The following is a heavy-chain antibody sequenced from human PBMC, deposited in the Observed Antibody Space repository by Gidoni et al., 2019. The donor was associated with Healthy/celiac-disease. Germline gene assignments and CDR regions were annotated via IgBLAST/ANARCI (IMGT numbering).Heavy chain of an antibody. Sequence: EVQLVESGGGVVRPGGSLRLSCAASGFTFDDYGMSWVRQAPGKGLEWVSGINWNGGSTGYADSVKGRFTISRDNAKNSLYLQMNSLRAEDTALYHCARAGYYGSGSYLARFDPWGQGTLVTVSS. CDR2: INWNGGST. D-gene: IGHD3-10*01. CDR1: GFTFDDYG. J-gene: IGHJ5*02. V-gene: IGHV3-20*01. CDR3: ARAGYYGSGSYLARFDP.